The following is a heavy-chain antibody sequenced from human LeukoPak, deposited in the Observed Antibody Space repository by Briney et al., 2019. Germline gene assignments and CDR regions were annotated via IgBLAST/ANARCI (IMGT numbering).Heavy chain of an antibody. CDR2: IYHTETT. CDR3: SRLSSGSVWTEDGFDI. J-gene: IGHJ3*02. CDR1: GDSITTSYY. D-gene: IGHD1-1*01. V-gene: IGHV4-39*01. Sequence: PSETLSLTSTVSGDSITTSYYWGWIRQPPGKGLEGIGVIYHTETTYYNPSLKSRVTMSVDTSKDQFSLNLNSLTAADTAVYYCSRLSSGSVWTEDGFDIWGQGPLVPVPS.